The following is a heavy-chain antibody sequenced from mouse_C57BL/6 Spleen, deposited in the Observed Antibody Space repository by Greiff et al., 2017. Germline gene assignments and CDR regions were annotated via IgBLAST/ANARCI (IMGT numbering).Heavy chain of an antibody. CDR2: IYPRSGTT. CDR3: ARWDYDGSGKVPYFGY. CDR1: GYTFTSYG. Sequence: QVQLKQSGAELARPGASVKLSCKASGYTFTSYGISWVKQRTGQGLEWIGEIYPRSGTTYYNEKFKGKATLTADKSSSTAYMELRSLTSEDSAVYFGARWDYDGSGKVPYFGYWGQGTTLTVSA. D-gene: IGHD1-1*01. V-gene: IGHV1-81*01. J-gene: IGHJ2*01.